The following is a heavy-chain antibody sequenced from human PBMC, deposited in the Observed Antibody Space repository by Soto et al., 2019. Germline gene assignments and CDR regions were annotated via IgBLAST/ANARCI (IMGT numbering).Heavy chain of an antibody. J-gene: IGHJ4*02. CDR3: ARVFATYYFDL. Sequence: PGGSLRLCCAASGFIFRDYYMTWIRQAPGKGLEWVSHITGSGDTNYVADSLKGRFTISRDNAKNTVYLQMNSLRAEDTAVYYCARVFATYYFDLWGQGTLVTVS. D-gene: IGHD3-10*01. V-gene: IGHV3-11*04. CDR1: GFIFRDYY. CDR2: ITGSGDTN.